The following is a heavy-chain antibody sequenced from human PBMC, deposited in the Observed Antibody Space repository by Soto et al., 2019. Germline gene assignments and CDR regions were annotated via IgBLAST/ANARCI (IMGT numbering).Heavy chain of an antibody. J-gene: IGHJ4*02. CDR2: IWYDGSVK. CDR1: GFTFGTYG. V-gene: IGHV3-33*01. CDR3: ARADCGGQCPCDY. Sequence: GGSLRLSCAASGFTFGTYGMHWVRQAPGKGLEWVAGIWYDGSVKTYADSVKGQFSISRDNSQNTVYPQMNTLRAGDTAVYYCARADCGGQCPCDYWGQGTLVTVSS. D-gene: IGHD2-21*01.